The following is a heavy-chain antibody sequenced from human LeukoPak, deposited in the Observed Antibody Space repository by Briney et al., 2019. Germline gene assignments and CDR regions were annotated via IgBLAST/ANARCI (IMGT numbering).Heavy chain of an antibody. CDR3: GGDYYASGKGFVEF. CDR2: ISYDGSNN. J-gene: IGHJ4*02. V-gene: IGHV3-33*08. CDR1: GFTFSSYA. D-gene: IGHD3-10*01. Sequence: GGSLRLSCAASGFTFSSYAMSWVRQAPGKGLEWVALISYDGSNNYYADSVKGRFTISRDNSKNTLYLLMNTLRAEDTAVYYCGGDYYASGKGFVEFWGQGTLVTVSS.